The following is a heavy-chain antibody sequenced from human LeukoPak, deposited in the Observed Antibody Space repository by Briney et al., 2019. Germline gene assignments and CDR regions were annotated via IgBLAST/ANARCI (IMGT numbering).Heavy chain of an antibody. V-gene: IGHV3-23*01. CDR3: ARDSSSWYGGYYYGMDV. J-gene: IGHJ6*02. D-gene: IGHD6-13*01. Sequence: GGSLRLSCAASGFTFSSYAMSWVRQAPGKGLEWVSAISGSGGSTYYADSVKGRFTISRDNSKNTLYLQMNSLRAEDTAVYYCARDSSSWYGGYYYGMDVWGQGTTVTVSS. CDR1: GFTFSSYA. CDR2: ISGSGGST.